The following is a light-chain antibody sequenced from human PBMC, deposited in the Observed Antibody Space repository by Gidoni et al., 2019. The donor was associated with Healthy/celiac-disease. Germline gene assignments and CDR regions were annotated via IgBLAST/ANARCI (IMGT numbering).Light chain of an antibody. V-gene: IGKV1-39*01. CDR3: QQSYSTPWT. Sequence: DIQMNQTPSSRSASVGDRATLTCRASQSIGSYLNWYKQKLGKAPKLLIDAASSLQSGVPSSFSGIGSGTDFTLTISRLQPEDFATYYCQQSYSTPWTFGQGTKVEIK. J-gene: IGKJ1*01. CDR1: QSIGSY. CDR2: AAS.